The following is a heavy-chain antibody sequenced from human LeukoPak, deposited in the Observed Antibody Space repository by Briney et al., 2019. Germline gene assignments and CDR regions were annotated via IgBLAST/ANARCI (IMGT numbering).Heavy chain of an antibody. Sequence: GGSLRLSCAASGFTFSSYSMNWVRQAPGRGLEWVSSISSSSSYIYYADSVKGRFTISRDNAKNSLYLQMNSLRAEDTAVYYCARGGMATVTELDYWGQGTLVTVSS. D-gene: IGHD4-17*01. V-gene: IGHV3-21*03. CDR3: ARGGMATVTELDY. CDR2: ISSSSSYI. CDR1: GFTFSSYS. J-gene: IGHJ4*02.